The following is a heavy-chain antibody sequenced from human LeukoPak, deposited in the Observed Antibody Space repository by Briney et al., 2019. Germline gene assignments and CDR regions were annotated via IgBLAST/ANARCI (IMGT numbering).Heavy chain of an antibody. D-gene: IGHD2-2*01. J-gene: IGHJ1*01. V-gene: IGHV1-2*02. CDR1: GYTFTSYG. Sequence: ASVKVSCKASGYTFTSYGISWVRQAPGQGLEWMGWINPNSGGTNYAQKFQGRVTLTKDTSISTAYMELSRLRSDDTAVYYCARRRDCSTTRCYVEYFQHWGQGTLVTVSS. CDR3: ARRRDCSTTRCYVEYFQH. CDR2: INPNSGGT.